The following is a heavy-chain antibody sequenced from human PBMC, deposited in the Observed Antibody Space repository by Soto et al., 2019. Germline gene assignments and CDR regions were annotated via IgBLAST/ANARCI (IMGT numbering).Heavy chain of an antibody. D-gene: IGHD3-3*01. CDR2: INHSGST. Sequence: SETLSLTCAVYGGSFSGYYWSWIRQPPGKGLEWIGEINHSGSTNYNPSLKSRVTISVDTSKNQFSLKLSSVTAADTAVYYCARGRREQVTIFGVVIIGNFDYWGQGTLVTVSS. CDR3: ARGRREQVTIFGVVIIGNFDY. V-gene: IGHV4-34*01. J-gene: IGHJ4*02. CDR1: GGSFSGYY.